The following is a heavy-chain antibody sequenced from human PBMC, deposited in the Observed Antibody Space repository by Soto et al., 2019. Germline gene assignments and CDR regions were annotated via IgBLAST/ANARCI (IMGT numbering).Heavy chain of an antibody. CDR1: GFTFSSYA. J-gene: IGHJ6*02. CDR3: AKGSLLYQASIYYYYGMDV. Sequence: GGSLRLSCAASGFTFSSYAMSWVRQAPGKGLEWVSAISGSGGSTYYADSVKGRFTISRDNSKNTLYLQMNSLRAEDTAVHYCAKGSLLYQASIYYYYGMDVWGQGTTVTVSS. D-gene: IGHD2-2*01. V-gene: IGHV3-23*01. CDR2: ISGSGGST.